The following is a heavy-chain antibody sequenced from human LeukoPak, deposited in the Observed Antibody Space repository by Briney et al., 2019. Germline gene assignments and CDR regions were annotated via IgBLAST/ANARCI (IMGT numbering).Heavy chain of an antibody. D-gene: IGHD5-18*01. J-gene: IGHJ4*02. CDR1: GASISSYY. V-gene: IGHV4-59*01. CDR2: IHYNGEI. Sequence: SETLSLTCTVSGASISSYYWSWIRQPPGEALEWIGYIHYNGEINYNPSLKSRVTISIDTSKYQFSLRLSSATAADTAVYYCARGAAGYSYGWGQGTLVTVSS. CDR3: ARGAAGYSYG.